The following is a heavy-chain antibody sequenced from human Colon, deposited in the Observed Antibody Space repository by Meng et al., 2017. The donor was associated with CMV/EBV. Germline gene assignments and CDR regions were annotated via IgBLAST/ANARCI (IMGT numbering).Heavy chain of an antibody. V-gene: IGHV1-18*01. CDR1: GYTFSDHG. CDR2: VSAYNGYT. CDR3: ALGDYGLDV. Sequence: KVSCKTSGYTFSDHGITWVRQAPGQGREWMGWVSAYNGYTTYGQKFQGRVTMTTETSTSTAYVEVRNLRSDDTAVYYCALGDYGLDVWGQGTTVTVSS. D-gene: IGHD3-3*01. J-gene: IGHJ6*02.